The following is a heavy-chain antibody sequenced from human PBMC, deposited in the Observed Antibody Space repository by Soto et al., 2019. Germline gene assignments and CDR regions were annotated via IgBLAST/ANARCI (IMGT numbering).Heavy chain of an antibody. D-gene: IGHD3-3*01. J-gene: IGHJ5*02. CDR2: IYYSGST. V-gene: IGHV4-61*01. CDR1: GGSVSSGSYY. CDR3: ARVPSLEYYDFWSGYSEGSWFDP. Sequence: SETLSLTCTVSGGSVSSGSYYWSWIRQPPGKGLEWIGYIYYSGSTNYNPSLKSRVTISVDTSKNQFSLKLSSVTAADTAVYYCARVPSLEYYDFWSGYSEGSWFDPWGQGTLVTVSS.